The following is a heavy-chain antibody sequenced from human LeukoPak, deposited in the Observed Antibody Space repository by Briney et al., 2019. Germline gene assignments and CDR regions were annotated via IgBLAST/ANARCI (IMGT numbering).Heavy chain of an antibody. Sequence: PSQTLSLTCTVSGGSISSGSYYWSWIRQPAGKGLEWIGRIYTSGSTNYNPSLKSRVTISVDTPKNQFSLKLSSVTAADTAVYYCARGYCSSTSCYNSDYWGQGTLVTVSS. CDR1: GGSISSGSYY. J-gene: IGHJ4*02. D-gene: IGHD2-2*02. V-gene: IGHV4-61*02. CDR2: IYTSGST. CDR3: ARGYCSSTSCYNSDY.